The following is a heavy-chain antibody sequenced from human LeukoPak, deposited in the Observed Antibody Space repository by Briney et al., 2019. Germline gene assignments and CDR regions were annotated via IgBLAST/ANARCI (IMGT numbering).Heavy chain of an antibody. J-gene: IGHJ4*02. CDR1: GFTFDDYA. CDR2: INTDGSST. CDR3: AKQHVPPAATPAFDY. Sequence: PGGSLRLSCAASGFTFDDYAMHWVRQAPGKGLVWVSRINTDGSSTSYADSVKGRFTISRDNAKNTLYLQMDSLRAEDTAVYYCAKQHVPPAATPAFDYWGQGTLVTVSS. D-gene: IGHD2-2*01. V-gene: IGHV3-74*01.